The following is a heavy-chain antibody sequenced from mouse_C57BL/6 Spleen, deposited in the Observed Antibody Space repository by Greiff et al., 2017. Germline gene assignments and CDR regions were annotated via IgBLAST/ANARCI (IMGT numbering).Heavy chain of an antibody. CDR2: IDPSDSYT. J-gene: IGHJ2*01. Sequence: QVQLQQPGAELVMPGASVKLSCKASGYTFTSYWMHWVKQRPGQGLEWIGEIDPSDSYTNYNQKFKGKSTLTVDKSSSTAYMQLRSLTSEDSAVYYCARHYGSSYDYWGQGTTLTVSS. D-gene: IGHD1-1*01. V-gene: IGHV1-69*01. CDR1: GYTFTSYW. CDR3: ARHYGSSYDY.